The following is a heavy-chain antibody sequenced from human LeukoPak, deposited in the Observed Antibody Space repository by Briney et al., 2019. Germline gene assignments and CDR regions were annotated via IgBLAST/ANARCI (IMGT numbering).Heavy chain of an antibody. Sequence: SETLSLTCTVSGGSISSGDYYWSWIRQHPGKGLEWIAYIFYSGSTHYNPSLKSRVTISVDTSKNQFSLKLSSVTAADSAVYYCARDVTGYFLLDYWGQGTLVTVSS. CDR3: ARDVTGYFLLDY. CDR2: IFYSGST. CDR1: GGSISSGDYY. V-gene: IGHV4-31*03. J-gene: IGHJ4*02. D-gene: IGHD3-9*01.